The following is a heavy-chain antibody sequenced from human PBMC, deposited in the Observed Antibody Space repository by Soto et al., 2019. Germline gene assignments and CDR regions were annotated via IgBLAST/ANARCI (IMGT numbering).Heavy chain of an antibody. CDR2: ISSSSSYT. D-gene: IGHD2-21*02. J-gene: IGHJ4*02. V-gene: IGHV3-11*06. CDR1: GFTFSDYY. CDR3: ARGPGLFNCGGDCRTLDY. Sequence: LRLSCAASGFTFSDYYITWIRQAPGKGLEWVSYISSSSSYTNYADSVKGRFTISRDNAKNSLYLQMNSLRAEDTAVYYCARGPGLFNCGGDCRTLDYWGQGTLVAVSS.